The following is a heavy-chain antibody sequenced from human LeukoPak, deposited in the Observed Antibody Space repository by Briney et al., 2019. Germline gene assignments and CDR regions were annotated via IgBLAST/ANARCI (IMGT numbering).Heavy chain of an antibody. J-gene: IGHJ4*02. CDR2: IRHDGSTK. CDR1: GFTFSTYA. Sequence: GGSLRLSCAASGFTFSTYAMHWVRQAPGQGLDWVAFIRHDGSTKYYADSVKGRFTISRDNSKNTLYLQMNSLRTEDTAVYYCARGDCSGDCYHPLYYWGQGSLVTVSS. V-gene: IGHV3-30*02. D-gene: IGHD2-21*02. CDR3: ARGDCSGDCYHPLYY.